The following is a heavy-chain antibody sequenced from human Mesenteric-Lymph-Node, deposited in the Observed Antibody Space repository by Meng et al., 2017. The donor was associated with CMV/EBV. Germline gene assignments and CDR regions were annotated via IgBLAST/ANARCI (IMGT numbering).Heavy chain of an antibody. CDR2: MSDSGST. J-gene: IGHJ4*02. CDR3: ASSSLASEVFDS. Sequence: GSLRLSCTVSGGSISSYYWSWIRQPPGKGLEWIGYMSDSGSTNYNSSLKSRVTISVDTSKNQISLKMNFVTAADTAVYYCASSSLASEVFDSWGQGTLVTVSS. D-gene: IGHD2-21*01. V-gene: IGHV4-59*01. CDR1: GGSISSYY.